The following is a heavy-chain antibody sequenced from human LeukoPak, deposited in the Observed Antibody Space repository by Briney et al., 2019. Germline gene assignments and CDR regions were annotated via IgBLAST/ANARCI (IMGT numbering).Heavy chain of an antibody. J-gene: IGHJ4*02. CDR2: MFSSGST. Sequence: SETLSLTCTVSGGYINSYYWSWIRQPPGKGVEWIGYMFSSGSTNYNPSLKSRVTISVDTSKNQFSLKLSSVTAADTAVYFCALGDYRSTSCCVFDYWGQGTLVTVSS. CDR3: ALGDYRSTSCCVFDY. CDR1: GGYINSYY. D-gene: IGHD2-2*01. V-gene: IGHV4-59*01.